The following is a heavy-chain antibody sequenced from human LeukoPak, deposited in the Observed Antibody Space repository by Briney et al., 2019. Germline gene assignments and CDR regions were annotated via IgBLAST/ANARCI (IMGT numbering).Heavy chain of an antibody. J-gene: IGHJ4*02. CDR1: GFTFSSYW. Sequence: GGSLRLSCAASGFTFSSYWMNWARQAPGKGLEWVASINHNGNVNYYVDSVKGRFTISRDNAKNSLYLQMSNLRAEDTAVYYCARDLTRYYYDSSGFDYWGQGTLVTVSS. V-gene: IGHV3-7*03. CDR2: INHNGNVN. CDR3: ARDLTRYYYDSSGFDY. D-gene: IGHD3-22*01.